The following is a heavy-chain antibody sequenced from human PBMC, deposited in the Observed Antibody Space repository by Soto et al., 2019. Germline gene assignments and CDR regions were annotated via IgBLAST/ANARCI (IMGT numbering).Heavy chain of an antibody. CDR1: GFTFSDYY. J-gene: IGHJ6*02. D-gene: IGHD1-20*01. CDR3: AREPLTGTTYYYYYGMDV. CDR2: ISSSGSTI. V-gene: IGHV3-11*01. Sequence: QVQLVESGGGLVKPGGSLRLSCAASGFTFSDYYMSWIRQAPGKGLEWVSYISSSGSTIYYADSVKGRFTISRDNAKNSLYLKMNSPRAEDTAVYYFAREPLTGTTYYYYYGMDVWGQGTTVTVSS.